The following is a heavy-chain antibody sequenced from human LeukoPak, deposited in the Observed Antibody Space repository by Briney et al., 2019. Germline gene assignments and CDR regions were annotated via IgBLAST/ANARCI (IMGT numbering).Heavy chain of an antibody. J-gene: IGHJ4*02. D-gene: IGHD3-9*01. Sequence: SETLSLTCTVSGGSVSNTDFYWGWIRQPPGKGLQRIGNIYYSGSTYYNPSLNSRVTMSVDTSKNQFSLKMTSVTAADTAVYYCARLTKGRYFDYIFDYWGQGTLFTVSS. CDR1: GGSVSNTDFY. CDR3: ARLTKGRYFDYIFDY. V-gene: IGHV4-39*01. CDR2: IYYSGST.